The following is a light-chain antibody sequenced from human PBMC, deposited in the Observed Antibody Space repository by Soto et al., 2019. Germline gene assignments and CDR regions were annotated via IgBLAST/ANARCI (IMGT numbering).Light chain of an antibody. Sequence: DIQLTQSPSFLSPSIGESVTITCRASQVISTSLAWYQVKPGKAPKLLIYAASTLESGVPSRFSATVSGTEFSLTITSLQPEDIATYYCQQYDNLPITFGQGTRLEIK. CDR3: QQYDNLPIT. CDR2: AAS. V-gene: IGKV1-9*01. CDR1: QVISTS. J-gene: IGKJ5*01.